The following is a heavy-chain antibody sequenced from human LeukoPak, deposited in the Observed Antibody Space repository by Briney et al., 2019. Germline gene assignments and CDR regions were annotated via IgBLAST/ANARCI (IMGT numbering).Heavy chain of an antibody. J-gene: IGHJ4*02. Sequence: SGRSLRLSCEASGFTFDDYGMHWVRQAPGKGLEWVSTISWNSASVGYVDSVKGRFTISRDNAKKTLYLQMNSLRPEETALYYCAKDYGYSSSWYDYWGQGTLVTVSS. V-gene: IGHV3-9*01. CDR1: GFTFDDYG. CDR2: ISWNSASV. D-gene: IGHD6-13*01. CDR3: AKDYGYSSSWYDY.